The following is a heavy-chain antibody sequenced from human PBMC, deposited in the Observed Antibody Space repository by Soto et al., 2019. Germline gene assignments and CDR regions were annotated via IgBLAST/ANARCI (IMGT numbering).Heavy chain of an antibody. J-gene: IGHJ4*02. V-gene: IGHV3-53*04. CDR2: IFANDNT. CDR1: EFPVSTTY. D-gene: IGHD5-12*01. CDR3: VRDLGDGYRSA. Sequence: EVQLVESGGGLVQPGGSLRLSSSASEFPVSTTYMSWVRQAPGKGLECVSIIFANDNTYYGDSVKGRFTISRRNSRSTLFLQMNSLGPEDTAVYYCVRDLGDGYRSAWGQGTLVTVSP.